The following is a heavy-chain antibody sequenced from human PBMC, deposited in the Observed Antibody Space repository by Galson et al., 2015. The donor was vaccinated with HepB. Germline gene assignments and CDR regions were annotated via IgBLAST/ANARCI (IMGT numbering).Heavy chain of an antibody. V-gene: IGHV3-23*01. J-gene: IGHJ4*02. D-gene: IGHD5-18*01. CDR3: AKDGGYTYGHSDY. CDR2: ISGGGGNT. Sequence: VSTISGGGGNTYYADSVKGRFTISRDNSKNTLYLQLNSLRAEDTALYYCAKDGGYTYGHSDYWGQGALVTVSS.